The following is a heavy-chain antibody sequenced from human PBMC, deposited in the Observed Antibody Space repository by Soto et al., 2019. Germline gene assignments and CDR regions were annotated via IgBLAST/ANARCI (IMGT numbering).Heavy chain of an antibody. CDR2: IYYSGST. J-gene: IGHJ3*02. V-gene: IGHV4-59*01. CDR1: GGSISSYY. Sequence: SETLSLTCTVSGGSISSYYWSWIRQPPGKGLEWIGYIYYSGSTNYNPSLKSRVTISVDTSKNQFSLKLSSVTAADTAVYYCARDLYTGETKDAFDIWGQGTMVTVSS. D-gene: IGHD7-27*01. CDR3: ARDLYTGETKDAFDI.